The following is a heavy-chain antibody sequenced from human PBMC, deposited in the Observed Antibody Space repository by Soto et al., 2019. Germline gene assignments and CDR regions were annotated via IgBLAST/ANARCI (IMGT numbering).Heavy chain of an antibody. V-gene: IGHV4-4*07. Sequence: LSLTCPVSGASITNFYWSWIRQSARKGLEWIGRIYTRGSTDYNPSLKSRVTMSIDTSKNQVSLTLTSVTAADTAVYYCARGGAYYFDSWGQGILVTVSS. CDR1: GASITNFY. J-gene: IGHJ4*02. D-gene: IGHD3-16*01. CDR2: IYTRGST. CDR3: ARGGAYYFDS.